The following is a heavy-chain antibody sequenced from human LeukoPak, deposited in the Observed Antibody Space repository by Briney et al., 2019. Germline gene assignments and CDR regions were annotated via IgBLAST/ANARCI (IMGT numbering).Heavy chain of an antibody. CDR1: GGSISSYY. V-gene: IGHV4-59*08. CDR3: AGGNSGGGHLWYFGL. CDR2: IYYSGST. D-gene: IGHD2-15*01. Sequence: PSGTLSLTCTVSGGSISSYYWSWIRQPPGEGLEWIGYIYYSGSTNYNPSLRSRVTISMDTSKNHFSLKLSSVTAADTAVYYCAGGNSGGGHLWYFGLWGRGALVAASS. J-gene: IGHJ2*01.